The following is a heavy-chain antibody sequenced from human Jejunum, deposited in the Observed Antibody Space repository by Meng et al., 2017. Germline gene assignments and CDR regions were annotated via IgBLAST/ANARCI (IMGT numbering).Heavy chain of an antibody. CDR2: IFNSGST. Sequence: QLQLQESGSGLVKPSQTLSLTCVVSGGSMSSSYYSWGWIRQPPGKGLEWIGYIFNSGSTHFNPSLKSRVTISIDTSKRQLSLTLNSVTAADTALYYCATIQSSPHFFNYWGQGTLVTVSS. CDR3: ATIQSSPHFFNY. D-gene: IGHD6-6*01. CDR1: GGSMSSSYYS. J-gene: IGHJ4*02. V-gene: IGHV4-30-2*05.